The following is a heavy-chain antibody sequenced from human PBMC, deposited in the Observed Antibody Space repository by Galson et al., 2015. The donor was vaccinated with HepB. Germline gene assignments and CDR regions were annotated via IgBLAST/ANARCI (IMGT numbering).Heavy chain of an antibody. CDR2: ISYDGSNK. CDR3: ARRGLLVVAPVDY. V-gene: IGHV3-30*04. D-gene: IGHD2-21*01. CDR1: GFTFSSYA. J-gene: IGHJ4*02. Sequence: SLRLSCAASGFTFSSYAMHWVRQAPGKGLEWVAVISYDGSNKYYADSVKGRFTISRDNSKNTLYLQMNSLRAEDTAVYYCARRGLLVVAPVDYWGQGTLVTVSS.